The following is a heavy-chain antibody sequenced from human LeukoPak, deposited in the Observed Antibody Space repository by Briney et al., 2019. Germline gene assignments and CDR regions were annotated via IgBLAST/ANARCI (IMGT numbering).Heavy chain of an antibody. Sequence: PGGSLRLSCAASGFSFTSYAMNWVRQAPGKGLEWVSALTGSGDSTYYADSVKGRFTVSRDNSKNTLYLQMNSLRADDTAVYYCAKQVGSTWWYYYMDVWGKGTTVTVSS. D-gene: IGHD2-2*01. J-gene: IGHJ6*03. V-gene: IGHV3-23*01. CDR1: GFSFTSYA. CDR2: LTGSGDST. CDR3: AKQVGSTWWYYYMDV.